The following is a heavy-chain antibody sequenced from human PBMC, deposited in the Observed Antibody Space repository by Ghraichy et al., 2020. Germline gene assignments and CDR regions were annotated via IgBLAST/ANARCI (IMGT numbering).Heavy chain of an antibody. CDR1: GGSLRSNYYY. Sequence: SETLSLTCSVSGGSLRSNYYYWGWIRQPPGKGLEWIGSIYHSGSTYYNLSLKSRVTISLDTSKNQFSLKLRSLTAADTAVYYCARHLRGYSDFGEWYFDYWGQGTLVTVSS. D-gene: IGHD5-12*01. CDR2: IYHSGST. V-gene: IGHV4-39*01. J-gene: IGHJ4*02. CDR3: ARHLRGYSDFGEWYFDY.